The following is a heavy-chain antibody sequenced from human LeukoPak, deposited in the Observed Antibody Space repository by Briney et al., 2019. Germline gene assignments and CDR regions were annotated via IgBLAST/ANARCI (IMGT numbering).Heavy chain of an antibody. CDR1: GGTFSSYA. V-gene: IGHV1-69*05. Sequence: ASVKVSCKASGGTFSSYAISWVRQAPGQGLEWMGGIIPIFGTANYAQKFQGRVTITTDESTSTAYMELSSLRSEDTAVYYCAKDWSRNRLVATSYDYWGQGTLVTVSS. CDR3: AKDWSRNRLVATSYDY. CDR2: IIPIFGTA. D-gene: IGHD2-15*01. J-gene: IGHJ4*02.